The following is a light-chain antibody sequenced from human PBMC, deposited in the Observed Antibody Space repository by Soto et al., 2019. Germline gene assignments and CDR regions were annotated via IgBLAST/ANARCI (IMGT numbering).Light chain of an antibody. Sequence: DIQMTQTPSSLSASVGDRVTITCRASQSISTYLNWYQQKPGKAPKLLIYAASSLHSGVPSRFSGSGSATDFTPTISGLQPEDVATYYCQQSYNTPPYTFGQGTKLEIK. CDR2: AAS. CDR1: QSISTY. J-gene: IGKJ2*01. CDR3: QQSYNTPPYT. V-gene: IGKV1-39*01.